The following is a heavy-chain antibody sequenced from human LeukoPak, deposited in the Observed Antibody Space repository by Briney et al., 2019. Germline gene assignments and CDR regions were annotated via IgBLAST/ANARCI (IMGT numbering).Heavy chain of an antibody. Sequence: GGSLRLSCAASGFTFSSYSMNWVRQAPGKGLEWVSSISSNGGSTYYADSAKGRFTTSRDNSKNTLYLQMNSLRAEHTAVYYCAKDASGAWSDAFDIWGHGTMVTVSS. D-gene: IGHD6-25*01. J-gene: IGHJ3*02. CDR2: ISSNGGST. CDR1: GFTFSSYS. V-gene: IGHV3-23*01. CDR3: AKDASGAWSDAFDI.